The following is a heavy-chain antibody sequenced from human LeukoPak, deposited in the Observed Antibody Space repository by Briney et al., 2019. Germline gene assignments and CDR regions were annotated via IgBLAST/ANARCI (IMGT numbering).Heavy chain of an antibody. D-gene: IGHD6-13*01. CDR3: ARSHSGIAAAGLDY. Sequence: SETLSLTCTVSGGSISGYYWSWIRQPPGKGLEWIGYIYYSGSTNYNPSLKSRVTISVDTSKNQFSLKLSSVTAADTAVYYCARSHSGIAAAGLDYWGQGTLVTVSS. J-gene: IGHJ4*02. CDR1: GGSISGYY. CDR2: IYYSGST. V-gene: IGHV4-59*08.